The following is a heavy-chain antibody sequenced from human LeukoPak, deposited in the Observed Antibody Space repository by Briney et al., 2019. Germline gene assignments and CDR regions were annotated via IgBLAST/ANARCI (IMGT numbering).Heavy chain of an antibody. Sequence: SGPTPVNPTQTLTLTCTFSGFSLSPSGVGVGWIRQPPGKALEWLALIYWNDDKRYSPSLKSRLTITKDTSKNQVVLTMTNMDPVDTATYYCAHRPGYCSSTSCSKSLGYFQHWGQGTLVTVSS. V-gene: IGHV2-5*01. CDR3: AHRPGYCSSTSCSKSLGYFQH. D-gene: IGHD2-2*01. CDR2: IYWNDDK. CDR1: GFSLSPSGVG. J-gene: IGHJ1*01.